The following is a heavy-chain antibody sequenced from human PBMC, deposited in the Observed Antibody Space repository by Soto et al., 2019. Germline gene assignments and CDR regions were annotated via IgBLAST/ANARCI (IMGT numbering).Heavy chain of an antibody. CDR1: GYTFTSYG. D-gene: IGHD1-26*01. CDR2: ISAYNGNT. V-gene: IGHV1-18*01. Sequence: VSVKLSCNASGYTFTSYGISLVRQAPGQGLEWMGWISAYNGNTNYAQKLQGRVTMTTDTSTSTAYVELRSLRSDDTAVYYCARGISGSYYVAFDYWGQGTLVTVSS. CDR3: ARGISGSYYVAFDY. J-gene: IGHJ4*02.